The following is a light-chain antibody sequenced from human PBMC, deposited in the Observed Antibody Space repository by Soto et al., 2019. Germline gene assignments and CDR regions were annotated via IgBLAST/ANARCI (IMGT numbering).Light chain of an antibody. CDR2: NAS. CDR3: QQRSNWPRT. J-gene: IGKJ1*01. Sequence: DIVLTQSPATLSLSPGERATLSCRASQSVGSYLAWYQQTPGQAPRLLIYNASNRATGIPARFTGSGSGTDFTLTINSLEPEDFAVYYCQQRSNWPRTFGRGTKVEIK. V-gene: IGKV3-11*01. CDR1: QSVGSY.